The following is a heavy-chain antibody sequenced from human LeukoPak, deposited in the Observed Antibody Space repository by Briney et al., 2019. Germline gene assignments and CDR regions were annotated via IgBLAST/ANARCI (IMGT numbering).Heavy chain of an antibody. Sequence: SETLSLTCTVSGGSISSSSYYWGWIRQPPGKGLEWIGSIYYSGSTYYSPSLKSRVTISVDTSKNQFSLKLSSVTAADTAVYYCARRPSYYYDSSGYRANWGQGTLVTVSS. CDR1: GGSISSSSYY. D-gene: IGHD3-22*01. V-gene: IGHV4-39*01. CDR2: IYYSGST. J-gene: IGHJ4*02. CDR3: ARRPSYYYDSSGYRAN.